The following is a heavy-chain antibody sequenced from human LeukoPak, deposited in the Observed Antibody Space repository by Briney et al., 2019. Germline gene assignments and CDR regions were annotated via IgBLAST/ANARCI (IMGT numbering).Heavy chain of an antibody. J-gene: IGHJ4*02. Sequence: GGSLRLSCAACGFSFSNYGIHWVRQAPGKGLQWVAFIRSDGINKHYADSVKGRFTISRDNSKNTLYLQMNSLRSEDTAMYYCAKVLQMVREVTPFDYWGQGTQVTVSS. CDR3: AKVLQMVREVTPFDY. D-gene: IGHD3-10*01. CDR1: GFSFSNYG. V-gene: IGHV3-30*02. CDR2: IRSDGINK.